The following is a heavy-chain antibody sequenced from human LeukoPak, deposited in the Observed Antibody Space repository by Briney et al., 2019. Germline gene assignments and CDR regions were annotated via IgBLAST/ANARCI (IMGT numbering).Heavy chain of an antibody. V-gene: IGHV3-74*01. J-gene: IGHJ3*02. Sequence: GGSLRLSCAASGFTFSNYWMFWVRQVPGKGLVWVSRVNSDGDSTTYADSVKGRFTVSRDNAQNTLYLEMNSLRAEDTAVYYCARGGFQHALDIWGQGTMVTVSS. CDR2: VNSDGDST. D-gene: IGHD2-15*01. CDR3: ARGGFQHALDI. CDR1: GFTFSNYW.